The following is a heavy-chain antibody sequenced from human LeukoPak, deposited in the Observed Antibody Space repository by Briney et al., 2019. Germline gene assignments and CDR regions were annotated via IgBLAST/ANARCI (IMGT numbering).Heavy chain of an antibody. CDR3: ARARGSSGWYKEEYYFDY. V-gene: IGHV1-2*02. J-gene: IGHJ4*02. Sequence: ASVKVSCKASGYTFTGYYMHWVRQAPGQGLEWMGWINPNSGGTNYAQKFQGRVTMTRDTSISTAYMELSRLRSDDTAAYYCARARGSSGWYKEEYYFDYWGQGTLVTVSS. CDR1: GYTFTGYY. D-gene: IGHD6-19*01. CDR2: INPNSGGT.